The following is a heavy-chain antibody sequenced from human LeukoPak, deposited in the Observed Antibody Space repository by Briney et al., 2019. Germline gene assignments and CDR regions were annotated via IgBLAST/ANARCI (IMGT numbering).Heavy chain of an antibody. J-gene: IGHJ3*02. V-gene: IGHV3-9*01. Sequence: GGSLRLSCAASGFTFADYAMHWVRQAPGKGLEWVSGISWNSGSIGYADSVKGRFTISRDNAKNSLYLQMNSLRAEDTALYYCARVGATVRDAFDIWGQGTMVTVSS. D-gene: IGHD1-26*01. CDR3: ARVGATVRDAFDI. CDR2: ISWNSGSI. CDR1: GFTFADYA.